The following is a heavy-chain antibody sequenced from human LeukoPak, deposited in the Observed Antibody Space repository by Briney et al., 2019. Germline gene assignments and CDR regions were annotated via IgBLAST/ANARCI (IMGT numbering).Heavy chain of an antibody. D-gene: IGHD5-12*01. V-gene: IGHV4-39*01. J-gene: IGHJ4*02. Sequence: SETLSLTCTVSGGSITSSTYYWGWIRQPPGKGLEWIGSIYYSGSTSYNPSLKSRVTISVDTSKNQFSLKLSSVTAADTAVYYCARLPTITFFDYWGQGTLVTVSS. CDR2: IYYSGST. CDR1: GGSITSSTYY. CDR3: ARLPTITFFDY.